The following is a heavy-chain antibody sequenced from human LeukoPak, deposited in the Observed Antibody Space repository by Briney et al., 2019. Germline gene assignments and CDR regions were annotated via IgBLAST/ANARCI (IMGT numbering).Heavy chain of an antibody. V-gene: IGHV4-59*12. CDR2: IYYSGSA. CDR1: GGSISSYY. J-gene: IGHJ6*03. CDR3: ARAIGRVVISYYYMDV. D-gene: IGHD3-16*01. Sequence: SETLSLTCTVSGGSISSYYWSWIRQPPGKGLEYIGYIYYSGSAYYNPSLKSRGTISVDRSKNRFSLKLTSVTAADTAVYYCARAIGRVVISYYYMDVWGKGTTVTVSS.